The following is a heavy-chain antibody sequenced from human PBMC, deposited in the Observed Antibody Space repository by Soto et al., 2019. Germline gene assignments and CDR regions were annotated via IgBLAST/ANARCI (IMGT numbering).Heavy chain of an antibody. CDR1: EDTFRNYA. V-gene: IGHV1-69*06. D-gene: IGHD3-10*01. J-gene: IGHJ4*02. CDR2: IIPIFGTA. CDR3: ARVRVIRGVIPSHFGV. Sequence: QVEPVQSGAEVKKPGSSVKVSCQASEDTFRNYAISWVRQAPGQGLEWMGGIIPIFGTANYAQKFQGRVTITADTSANTVYLELSSLRSEDTAVYYCARVRVIRGVIPSHFGVWGQGTLVTVSS.